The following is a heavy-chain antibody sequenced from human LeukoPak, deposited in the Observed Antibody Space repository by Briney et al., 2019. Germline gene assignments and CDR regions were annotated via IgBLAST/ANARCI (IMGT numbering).Heavy chain of an antibody. CDR2: ISSGSNYV. V-gene: IGHV3-21*01. J-gene: IGHJ6*02. CDR1: GFTFSSYT. D-gene: IGHD4-17*01. CDR3: ARECHGDQGYGMDV. Sequence: GGSLRLSCAASGFTFSSYTMNWVRQAPGKGLEWVSYISSGSNYVYYADSEKGRFTISRDNAKNSLYLQMNSLRAEDTAVYYCARECHGDQGYGMDVWGQGTTVTVSS.